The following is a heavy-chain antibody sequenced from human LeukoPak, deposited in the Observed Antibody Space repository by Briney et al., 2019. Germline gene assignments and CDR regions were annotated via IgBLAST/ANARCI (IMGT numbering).Heavy chain of an antibody. CDR3: AREGCSGTSCYGVDAFDI. CDR1: GFTFNSYG. V-gene: IGHV3-33*01. CDR2: IWYDGSKK. J-gene: IGHJ3*02. Sequence: GGSLRLSCAASGFTFNSYGMHWVRQAPGKGLEWVAVIWYDGSKKFYADSGKGRFTISRDKSKNTLYLQMNSLRVEDTAVYYCAREGCSGTSCYGVDAFDIWGRGTKVTVSS. D-gene: IGHD2-15*01.